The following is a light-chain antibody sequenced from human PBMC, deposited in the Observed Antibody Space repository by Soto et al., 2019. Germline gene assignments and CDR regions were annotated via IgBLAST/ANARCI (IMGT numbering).Light chain of an antibody. CDR1: QRVSGT. Sequence: EIVLTQSPATLSLSPGERATLSCRASQRVSGTLAWYQQKPGQAPRLLIYDASRRATGIPARFSGSGSGTDFPLTISSLEPEDLAVYYCQQRSNWPTFGQGTKLEIK. CDR2: DAS. V-gene: IGKV3-11*01. CDR3: QQRSNWPT. J-gene: IGKJ2*01.